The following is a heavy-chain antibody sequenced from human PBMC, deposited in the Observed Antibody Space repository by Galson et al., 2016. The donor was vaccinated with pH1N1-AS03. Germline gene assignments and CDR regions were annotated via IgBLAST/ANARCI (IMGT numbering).Heavy chain of an antibody. CDR3: APDSSGWYHDY. D-gene: IGHD6-19*01. CDR2: ISGSGGST. CDR1: GFTFSSYA. V-gene: IGHV3-23*01. Sequence: SLRLSCAASGFTFSSYAMSWVRQAPGKGLEWVSAISGSGGSTYYADSVKGRFTISRDNSKNTLYLQMNSLGAEDTAVYYCAPDSSGWYHDYWGQGTLVTVSS. J-gene: IGHJ4*02.